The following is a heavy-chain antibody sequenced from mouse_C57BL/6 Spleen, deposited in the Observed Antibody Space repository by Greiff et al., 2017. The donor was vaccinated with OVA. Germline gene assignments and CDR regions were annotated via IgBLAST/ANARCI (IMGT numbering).Heavy chain of an antibody. Sequence: DVKLVESGPGLAKPSQSLSLTCSVTGYSITSDYWNWIRKFPGNKLEYMGYISYSGSTYYYPSLKSRISITRDTSKNQYYLQLNSVTTEDTATYSCARSPYGSSLAWFAYWGQGTLVTVSA. CDR1: GYSITSDY. D-gene: IGHD1-1*01. V-gene: IGHV3-8*01. CDR3: ARSPYGSSLAWFAY. CDR2: ISYSGST. J-gene: IGHJ3*01.